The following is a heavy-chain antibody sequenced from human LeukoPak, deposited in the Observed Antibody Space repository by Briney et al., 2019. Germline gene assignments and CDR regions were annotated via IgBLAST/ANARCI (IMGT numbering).Heavy chain of an antibody. CDR1: GYSISSGYY. J-gene: IGHJ4*02. CDR3: ARMGASWELLTGK. D-gene: IGHD1-14*01. CDR2: LGST. Sequence: PSETLSLTCTVSGYSISSGYYWVWIRQPPGKGLEWIGSLGSTYYNPPLKSRVTISVDTSKNQFSLNLNSVTAADTAVYYCARMGASWELLTGKWGRGTLVTVSS. V-gene: IGHV4-38-2*02.